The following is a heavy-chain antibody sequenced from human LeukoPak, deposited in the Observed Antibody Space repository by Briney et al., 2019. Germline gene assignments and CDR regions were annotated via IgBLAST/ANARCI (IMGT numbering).Heavy chain of an antibody. CDR1: GGSFSAYY. D-gene: IGHD3-16*01. CDR3: ARGGGLEFDY. Sequence: SETLSLTCAVYGGSFSAYYWSWIRQPPGKGLEWIGEINHSGSTNYNPSLKSRVTISVDTSKNQFSLKLSSVTAADTAVYYCARGGGLEFDYWGQGTLVTVSS. CDR2: INHSGST. J-gene: IGHJ4*02. V-gene: IGHV4-34*01.